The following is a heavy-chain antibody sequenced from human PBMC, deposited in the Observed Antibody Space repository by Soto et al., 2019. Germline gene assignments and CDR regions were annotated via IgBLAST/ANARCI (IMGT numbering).Heavy chain of an antibody. CDR3: SRRGMDV. CDR2: ILYDGSDK. CDR1: GFTFSSYG. V-gene: IGHV3-30*03. J-gene: IGHJ6*02. Sequence: QVQLVESGGGVVQPGRSLRLSCAASGFTFSSYGMHWVRQAPGKGLEWVAIILYDGSDKYYADSVKGRFTISRDNSKNTLYLQMNSLRAEDTAVYYCSRRGMDVWGQGTTVILFS.